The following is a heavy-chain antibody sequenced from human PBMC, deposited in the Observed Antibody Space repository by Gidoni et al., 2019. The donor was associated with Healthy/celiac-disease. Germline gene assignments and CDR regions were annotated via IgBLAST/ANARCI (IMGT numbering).Heavy chain of an antibody. V-gene: IGHV3-7*01. Sequence: EVQLVESGGGLVQPGGSLRLSCAASGFTFSSSWMSWVRQAPGKGLEWVANIKQDGSEKYYVDSVKGRFTISRDNAKNSLYLQMNSLRAEDTAVYYCARGDGITMVRGVGYYYGMDVWGQGTTVTVSS. CDR2: IKQDGSEK. CDR3: ARGDGITMVRGVGYYYGMDV. CDR1: GFTFSSSW. J-gene: IGHJ6*02. D-gene: IGHD3-10*01.